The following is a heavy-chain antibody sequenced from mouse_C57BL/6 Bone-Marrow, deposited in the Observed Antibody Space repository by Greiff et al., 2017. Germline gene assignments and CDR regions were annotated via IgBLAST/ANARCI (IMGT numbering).Heavy chain of an antibody. D-gene: IGHD2-2*01. Sequence: QVQLQQPGAELVRPGTSVTLSCKASGYTFTSYWMHWVKQRPGQGLEWIGVIDPSDSYPNYNQKFKGKATLTVDPSSSTAYMQLSSLTSEASAVYYCSRVRIYYGYDKSAYRGQVTLVTVSA. CDR3: SRVRIYYGYDKSAY. CDR2: IDPSDSYP. CDR1: GYTFTSYW. J-gene: IGHJ3*01. V-gene: IGHV1-59*01.